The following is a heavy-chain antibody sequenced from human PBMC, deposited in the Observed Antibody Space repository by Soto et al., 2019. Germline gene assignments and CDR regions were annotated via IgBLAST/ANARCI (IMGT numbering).Heavy chain of an antibody. CDR3: ARDTVLTGMFDI. CDR1: GGSIGSYH. CDR2: VYYTGTT. Sequence: SETLSLTCTVSGGSIGSYHWSWVRQPPGKGLEWIASVYYTGTTNYNPSLGSRVTISIDAPENQISLRLTSVTAADTAFYYCARDTVLTGMFDIWGQGTLVTVSS. J-gene: IGHJ4*02. D-gene: IGHD4-17*01. V-gene: IGHV4-59*01.